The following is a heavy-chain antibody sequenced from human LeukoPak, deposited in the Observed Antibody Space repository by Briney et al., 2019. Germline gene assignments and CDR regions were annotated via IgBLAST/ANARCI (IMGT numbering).Heavy chain of an antibody. CDR3: ARGRKWGLRNAFDI. CDR2: IYYTGST. V-gene: IGHV4-39*07. CDR1: GGSISSNSYY. Sequence: SETLSLTCTVSGGSISSNSYYWGWIRQPPGKGLEWIGNIYYTGSTYYNPSLKSRVTISVDTSKNQFSLKLSSVTAADTAVYYCARGRKWGLRNAFDIWGQGTMVTVSS. D-gene: IGHD2-15*01. J-gene: IGHJ3*02.